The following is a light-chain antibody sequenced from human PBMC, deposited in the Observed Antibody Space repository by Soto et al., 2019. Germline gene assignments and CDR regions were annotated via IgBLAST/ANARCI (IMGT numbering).Light chain of an antibody. Sequence: DIEMTQSPSSLPASIGETVTVTCRASQSISRYLNWYQQKPGKAPTLLISAASSLERGVPLRFSGGGSGTEFTLTISSLQPEDFATYYCQQNYRNTPWTFGQGTKVDIK. CDR1: QSISRY. V-gene: IGKV1-39*01. CDR3: QQNYRNTPWT. CDR2: AAS. J-gene: IGKJ1*01.